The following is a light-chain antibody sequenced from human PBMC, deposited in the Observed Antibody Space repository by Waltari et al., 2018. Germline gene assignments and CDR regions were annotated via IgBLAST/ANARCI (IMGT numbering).Light chain of an antibody. Sequence: QSALTQPASVSGSPGQSITFSCTGTSSDIGSYNFFSWYQQHPGKPPKLMIYEVNKRPSGVSDRFSGSKSDNMASLTISGLQAEDEADYFCCSYAGSSTMVFGGGTKVTVL. V-gene: IGLV2-23*02. CDR2: EVN. CDR1: SSDIGSYNF. CDR3: CSYAGSSTMV. J-gene: IGLJ3*02.